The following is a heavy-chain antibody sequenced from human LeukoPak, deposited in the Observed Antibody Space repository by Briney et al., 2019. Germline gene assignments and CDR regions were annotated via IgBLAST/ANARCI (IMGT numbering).Heavy chain of an antibody. CDR2: MKQDESEK. CDR3: ASLYSSSWYYFDY. CDR1: GFTFSSYW. V-gene: IGHV3-7*01. D-gene: IGHD6-13*01. J-gene: IGHJ4*02. Sequence: GGSLRLSCAASGFTFSSYWMSWVRQAPGKGLEWVANMKQDESEKYYVDSVKGRFTISRDNAKNSLYLQMNSLRAEDTAVYYCASLYSSSWYYFDYWGQGTLVTVSS.